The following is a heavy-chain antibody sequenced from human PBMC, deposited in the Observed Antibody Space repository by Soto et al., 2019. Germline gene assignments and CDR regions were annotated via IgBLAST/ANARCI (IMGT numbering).Heavy chain of an antibody. CDR1: GGSFSGYY. CDR2: INHSGST. V-gene: IGHV4-34*01. D-gene: IGHD3-22*01. CDR3: ARGSPVSSGYAR. J-gene: IGHJ4*02. Sequence: QVQLQQWGAGLLKPSETLSLTCAVYGGSFSGYYWSWIRQPPGKGLEWIGEINHSGSTNYNPSLKSRVTISVDTSKNQFSLKLSSVTAADTAVYYCARGSPVSSGYARWGQGTLVTVSS.